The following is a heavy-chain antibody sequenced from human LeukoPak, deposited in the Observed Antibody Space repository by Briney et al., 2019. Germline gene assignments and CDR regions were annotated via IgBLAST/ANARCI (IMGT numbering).Heavy chain of an antibody. CDR1: GFTFSNYW. CDR3: AELGITMIGGV. D-gene: IGHD3-10*02. Sequence: PGGSLRLSCAASGFTFSNYWMSWVRQAPGKGLEWVANINLDGSEKYYVDSVKGRFTISRDNAKNSLYLQMNSLRAEDTAVYYCAELGITMIGGVWGKGTTVTISS. J-gene: IGHJ6*04. CDR2: INLDGSEK. V-gene: IGHV3-7*01.